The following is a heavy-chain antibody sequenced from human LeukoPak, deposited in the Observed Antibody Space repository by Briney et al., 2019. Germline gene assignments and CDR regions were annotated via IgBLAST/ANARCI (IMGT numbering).Heavy chain of an antibody. D-gene: IGHD6-6*01. V-gene: IGHV4-38-2*02. CDR1: GYSIISGYY. CDR3: AKEDSSSSNFHY. Sequence: SETLSLTCAVSGYSIISGYYWGWIRQPPGRGLEGIGSIYHSGSTYYHPSLKSRVNISVDTSKNQFSLKLSSVTAADTAVYYCAKEDSSSSNFHYWGQGTLVTVSS. CDR2: IYHSGST. J-gene: IGHJ4*02.